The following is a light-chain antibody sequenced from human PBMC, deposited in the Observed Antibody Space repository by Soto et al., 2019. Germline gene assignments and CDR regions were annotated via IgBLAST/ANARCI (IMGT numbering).Light chain of an antibody. Sequence: QPVLTQSPSASASLGASVKLTCTLSSGHSSYAIAWHQQQPEKGPRYLMKLNSDGSHSKGDGIPDRFSGSSSGSERYLTISSLQSEDEADYYCQTWGTGIHVVFGGVTKVTVL. V-gene: IGLV4-69*01. CDR3: QTWGTGIHVV. CDR2: LNSDGSH. J-gene: IGLJ2*01. CDR1: SGHSSYA.